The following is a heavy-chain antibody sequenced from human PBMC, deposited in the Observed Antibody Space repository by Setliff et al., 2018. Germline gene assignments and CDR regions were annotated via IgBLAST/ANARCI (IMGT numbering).Heavy chain of an antibody. D-gene: IGHD3-22*01. CDR2: ISWNSGSI. V-gene: IGHV3-9*01. Sequence: GGSLRLSCAASGFTFDDYAMHWVRQAPGKGLEWVSGISWNSGSIGYADSVKGRFTISRDNAKNSLYLQMNSLRAEDTAVYYCARDVYDSSGYYYPLHLDYWGQGTLVTVSS. CDR3: ARDVYDSSGYYYPLHLDY. J-gene: IGHJ4*02. CDR1: GFTFDDYA.